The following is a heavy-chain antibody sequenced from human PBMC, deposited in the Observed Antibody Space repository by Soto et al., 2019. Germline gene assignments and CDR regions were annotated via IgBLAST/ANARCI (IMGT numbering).Heavy chain of an antibody. CDR1: GFTFDDYT. CDR2: ISWDGGST. Sequence: EVQLVESGGVVVQPGGSLRLSCAASGFTFDDYTMHWVRQAPGKGLEWVSLISWDGGSTYYADSVKGRFTISRDNSKNSLYLQMNSLRTEDTALYYCAREGPSSYYYYYGMDVWAKGPRSPSP. CDR3: AREGPSSYYYYYGMDV. V-gene: IGHV3-43*01. D-gene: IGHD2-2*01. J-gene: IGHJ6*02.